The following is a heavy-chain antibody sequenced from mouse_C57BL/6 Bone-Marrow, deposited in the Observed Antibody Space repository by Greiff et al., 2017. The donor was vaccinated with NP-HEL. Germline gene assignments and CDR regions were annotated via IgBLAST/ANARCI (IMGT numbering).Heavy chain of an antibody. J-gene: IGHJ4*01. CDR2: IYPRDGST. CDR1: GYTFTSYD. CDR3: AGLYYGSSYYAMDY. D-gene: IGHD1-1*01. V-gene: IGHV1-85*01. Sequence: QVQLQQSGPELVKPGASVKLSCKASGYTFTSYDINWVKQRPGQGLEWIGWIYPRDGSTKYNEKFKGKATLTLDTSSSTAYMELHSLTSEDSAVYFCAGLYYGSSYYAMDYWGQGTSVTVSS.